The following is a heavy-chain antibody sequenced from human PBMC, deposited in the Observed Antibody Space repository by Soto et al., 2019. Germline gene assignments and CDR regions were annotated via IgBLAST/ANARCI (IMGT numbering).Heavy chain of an antibody. J-gene: IGHJ4*02. Sequence: PSGSLALTCAACGGSVSGYDWSWIRKPPGKGLEWIGEINHSGSTNYNPSLKSRVSILVDTSKNLLALKLSAVAAADTAVYYCAMPRYCSSTSCYGGWYFGYWGQGTLVTGPS. D-gene: IGHD2-2*01. CDR1: GGSVSGYD. V-gene: IGHV4-34*01. CDR3: AMPRYCSSTSCYGGWYFGY. CDR2: INHSGST.